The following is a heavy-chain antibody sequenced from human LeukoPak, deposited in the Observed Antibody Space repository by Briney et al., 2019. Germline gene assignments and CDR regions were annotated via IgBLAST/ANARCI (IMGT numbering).Heavy chain of an antibody. CDR2: INHSGST. J-gene: IGHJ4*02. D-gene: IGHD5/OR15-5a*01. CDR1: GGSISSYY. CDR3: ARGGMSPDY. V-gene: IGHV4-34*01. Sequence: PSETLSLTCTVSGGSISSYYWSWIRQPPGKGLEWIGEINHSGSTNYNPSLKSRVTISVDTSKNQFSLKLSSVTAADTAVYYCARGGMSPDYWGQGTLVTVSS.